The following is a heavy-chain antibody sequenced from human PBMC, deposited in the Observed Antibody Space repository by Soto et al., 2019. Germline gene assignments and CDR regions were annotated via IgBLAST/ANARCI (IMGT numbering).Heavy chain of an antibody. CDR1: GGSISSGHYP. Sequence: SETLSLTCAVSGGSISSGHYPWTWIRQPPGKGLEWIGYIYPGGNTYYSPSLKSRVTIALDTSKSLVSLRLNSVAAADTAVYYCARLVGVAIYLWGQGTLVTVSS. V-gene: IGHV4-30-2*01. J-gene: IGHJ4*02. CDR2: IYPGGNT. CDR3: ARLVGVAIYL. D-gene: IGHD2-21*01.